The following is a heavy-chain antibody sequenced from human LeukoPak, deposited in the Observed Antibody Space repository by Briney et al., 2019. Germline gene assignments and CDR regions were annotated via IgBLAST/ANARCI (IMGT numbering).Heavy chain of an antibody. CDR3: ARAVAGTDGYFQH. J-gene: IGHJ1*01. V-gene: IGHV6-1*01. CDR2: TYYKSKWYN. Sequence: QTLSLTCAISGDSVSSNSAAWSWIRQSPSRGLEWLGRTYYKSKWYNDYAVSVKSRITINPDTSKNQFSLQLNSVTPEDAAVYYCARAVAGTDGYFQHWGQGTLVIVSS. CDR1: GDSVSSNSAA. D-gene: IGHD6-19*01.